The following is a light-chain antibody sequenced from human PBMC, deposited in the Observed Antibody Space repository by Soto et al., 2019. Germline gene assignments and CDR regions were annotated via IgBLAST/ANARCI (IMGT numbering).Light chain of an antibody. CDR2: GAS. J-gene: IGKJ5*01. V-gene: IGKV3-15*01. CDR1: QSVSSN. Sequence: VMANPPPHLTVSTRDTXSLSCLASQSVSSNLAWYQQKRGQATRLLIYGASSRATGIPDRVSGSGSGTDVTLTISRLEPEDFAVYYGHQYSVSPITFGQGTRLEIK. CDR3: HQYSVSPIT.